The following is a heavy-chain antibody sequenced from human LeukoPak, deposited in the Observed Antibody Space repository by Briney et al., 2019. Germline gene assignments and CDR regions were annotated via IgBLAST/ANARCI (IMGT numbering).Heavy chain of an antibody. V-gene: IGHV1-18*01. CDR2: ISAYNGNT. CDR3: AREGIAAAGRQSPFDY. CDR1: GYTFTSYG. Sequence: ASVKVPCKASGYTFTSYGISWVRQAPGQGLEWMGWISAYNGNTNYAQKLQGRVTMTTDTSTSTAYMELRSLRSDDTAVYYCAREGIAAAGRQSPFDYWGQGTLVTVSS. D-gene: IGHD6-13*01. J-gene: IGHJ4*02.